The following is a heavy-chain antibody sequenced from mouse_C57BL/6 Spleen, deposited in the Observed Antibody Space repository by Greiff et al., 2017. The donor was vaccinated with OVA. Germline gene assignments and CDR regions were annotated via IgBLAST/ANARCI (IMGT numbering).Heavy chain of an antibody. Sequence: VQLQQSGAELVKPGASVKISCKASGYAFSSYWMNWVKQRPGKGLEWIGQLYPGDGDTNYNGKFKGKATLTADKSSSTAYMQLSSLTSEDSAVYFCARSHYTYYFDYWGQGTTLTVSS. CDR2: LYPGDGDT. V-gene: IGHV1-80*01. CDR3: ARSHYTYYFDY. CDR1: GYAFSSYW. D-gene: IGHD1-2*01. J-gene: IGHJ2*01.